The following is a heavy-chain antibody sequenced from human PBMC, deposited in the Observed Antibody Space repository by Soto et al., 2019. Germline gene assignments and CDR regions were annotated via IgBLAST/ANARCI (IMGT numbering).Heavy chain of an antibody. CDR3: ARRSGWYYFDY. CDR1: GGSISSNSYF. V-gene: IGHV4-39*01. CDR2: IYYSGST. D-gene: IGHD6-19*01. Sequence: QLQLQESGPGLVKPSETLSLTCTVSGGSISSNSYFWGWIRQPPGKGLEWIGTIYYSGSTYYNPSLKSRVTISVDTSKNQFFLKLSSVTAADTAVYYCARRSGWYYFDYWGQGTLVTVSS. J-gene: IGHJ4*02.